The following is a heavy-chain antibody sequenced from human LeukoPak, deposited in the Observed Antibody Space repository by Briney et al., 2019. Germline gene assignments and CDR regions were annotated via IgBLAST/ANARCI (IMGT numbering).Heavy chain of an antibody. CDR2: IYYTGST. D-gene: IGHD2-2*01. CDR1: GDSTSSCY. Sequence: SETLSVTCTVSGDSTSSCYWSWIRQPPGKGLEWIGYIYYTGSTHYNPSLKSQVTISVDTSKNQYSLKLSSETAADTAVYYCARDRCGRTSCYPGAFDIWGQGTMVTVSS. CDR3: ARDRCGRTSCYPGAFDI. J-gene: IGHJ3*02. V-gene: IGHV4-59*01.